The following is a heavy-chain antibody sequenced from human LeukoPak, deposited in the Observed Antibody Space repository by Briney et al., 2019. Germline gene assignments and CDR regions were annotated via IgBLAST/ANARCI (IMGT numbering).Heavy chain of an antibody. CDR1: RFTFSDYW. D-gene: IGHD6-19*01. CDR3: AREHSSGWYGYFDY. CDR2: VKPDGTEK. Sequence: GGSLRLSCAASRFTFSDYWMSWVRQVPGRGLEWVANVKPDGTEKYYVDSVKGRFTISRDNAKNSLYLQMNSLRAEDTAVFYCAREHSSGWYGYFDYWGQGTLVTVSS. J-gene: IGHJ4*02. V-gene: IGHV3-7*01.